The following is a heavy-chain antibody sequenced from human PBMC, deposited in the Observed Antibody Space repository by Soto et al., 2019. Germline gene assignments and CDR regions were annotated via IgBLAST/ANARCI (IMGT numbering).Heavy chain of an antibody. Sequence: GGSLRLSCVGSGFTFSTYSINWVRQAPGKGLEWVSSISSRSDIYYADSVKGRFTITRDNAKNTLYLEMHSLTADDTAVYYCARERTSKGGMDIWGQGTTVTVSS. CDR2: ISSRSDI. V-gene: IGHV3-21*06. J-gene: IGHJ6*02. CDR3: ARERTSKGGMDI. CDR1: GFTFSTYS.